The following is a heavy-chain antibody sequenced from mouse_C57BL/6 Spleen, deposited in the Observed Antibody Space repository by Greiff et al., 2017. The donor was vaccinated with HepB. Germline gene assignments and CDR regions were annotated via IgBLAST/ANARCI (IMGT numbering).Heavy chain of an antibody. D-gene: IGHD1-1*01. J-gene: IGHJ2*01. CDR2: IYHSDSET. CDR3: ARSHYYGSSFLDY. Sequence: VQLQQPGAELVRPGSSVKLSCKASGYTFTSYWMDWVKQRPGQGLEWIGNIYHSDSETHYNQKFKDKATLTVDKSSSTAYMQLSSLTSEDSAVYYCARSHYYGSSFLDYWGQGTTLTVSS. CDR1: GYTFTSYW. V-gene: IGHV1-61*01.